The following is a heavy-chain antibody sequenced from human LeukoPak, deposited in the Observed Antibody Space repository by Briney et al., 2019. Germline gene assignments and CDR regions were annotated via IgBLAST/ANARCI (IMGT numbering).Heavy chain of an antibody. CDR1: GYIFISYW. CDR2: IYPGDSDT. D-gene: IGHD6-6*01. V-gene: IGHV5-51*01. J-gene: IGHJ4*02. Sequence: PGESLKISCKGSGYIFISYWIGWVRQMPGKGLEWMGIIYPGDSDTRYSPSFQGQVTISADKSISTAYLQWSSLKASDTAIYYCARTNMPAREGTYFDYWGQGTLVTVSS. CDR3: ARTNMPAREGTYFDY.